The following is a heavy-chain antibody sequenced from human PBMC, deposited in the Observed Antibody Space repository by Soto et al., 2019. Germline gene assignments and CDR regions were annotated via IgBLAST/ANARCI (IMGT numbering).Heavy chain of an antibody. CDR1: GGSISSYN. V-gene: IGHV4-59*01. D-gene: IGHD2-21*02. CDR2: IHYSGST. J-gene: IGHJ4*02. Sequence: SETLSLTCTVSGGSISSYNWIWIRQSPGKGLECIGYIHYSGSTNYNPSLKSRVTISVDRSKNQFSLKVSSVTAADTALYFCARAARSVTYLRVSYFDYWGQGTLVTVSS. CDR3: ARAARSVTYLRVSYFDY.